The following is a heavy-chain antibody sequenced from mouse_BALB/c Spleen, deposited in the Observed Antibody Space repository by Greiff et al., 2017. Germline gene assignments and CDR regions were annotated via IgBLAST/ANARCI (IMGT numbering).Heavy chain of an antibody. D-gene: IGHD1-1*01. J-gene: IGHJ3*01. CDR1: GYSITSDYA. CDR2: ISYSGST. CDR3: ARTYGSSWFAY. V-gene: IGHV3-2*02. Sequence: EVKLLESGPGLVKPSQSLSLTCPVTGYSITSDYAWNWIRQFPGNKLEWMGYISYSGSTSYNPSLKSRISITRDTSKNQFFLQLNSVTTEDTATYYCARTYGSSWFAYWGQGTLVTVSA.